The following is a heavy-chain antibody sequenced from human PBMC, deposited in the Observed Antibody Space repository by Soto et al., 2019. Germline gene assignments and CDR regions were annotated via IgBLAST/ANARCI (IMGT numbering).Heavy chain of an antibody. CDR1: GGTFSSYA. Sequence: SVKVSCKASGGTFSSYAISWVRQAPGQGLEWMGGIIPIFGTANYAQKFQGRVTITADESTSTAYMELSSLRSEDTAVYYCARDEYYYDSSGYPEDAFDIWGQGTMVTVS. V-gene: IGHV1-69*13. CDR2: IIPIFGTA. D-gene: IGHD3-22*01. CDR3: ARDEYYYDSSGYPEDAFDI. J-gene: IGHJ3*02.